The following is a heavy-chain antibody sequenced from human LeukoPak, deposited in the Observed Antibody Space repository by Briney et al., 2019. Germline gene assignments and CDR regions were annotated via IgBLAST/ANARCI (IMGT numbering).Heavy chain of an antibody. CDR1: GGSISSYY. D-gene: IGHD3-22*01. CDR2: IYYSGST. V-gene: IGHV4-59*01. CDR3: ARVRDSSGYYYFDY. J-gene: IGHJ4*02. Sequence: PSETLSLTCTVSGGSISSYYWSWIRQPPGKGLEWIGDIYYSGSTNYNPSLKSRVTISVDTSKNQFSLKLSSVTAADTAVYYCARVRDSSGYYYFDYWGQGALVTVSS.